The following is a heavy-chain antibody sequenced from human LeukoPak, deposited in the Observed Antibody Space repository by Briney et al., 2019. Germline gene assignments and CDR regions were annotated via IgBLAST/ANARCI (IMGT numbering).Heavy chain of an antibody. J-gene: IGHJ4*02. D-gene: IGHD3-22*01. CDR2: SSAYNGYT. CDR1: GYTFTSYG. CDR3: ARDGHRMYYYESSDYRFDS. V-gene: IGHV1-18*01. Sequence: ASVKVSCKASGYTFTSYGISWVRRAPGQGRVWMRWSSAYNGYTKYAQKFQGRVTMTRDTSTSTAYMELRSLRSDDTAVYFCARDGHRMYYYESSDYRFDSWGQGTLVTVSS.